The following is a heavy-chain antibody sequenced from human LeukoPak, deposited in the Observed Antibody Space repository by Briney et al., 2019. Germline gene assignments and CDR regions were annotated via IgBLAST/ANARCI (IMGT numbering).Heavy chain of an antibody. CDR2: ISFSSATI. J-gene: IGHJ3*01. V-gene: IGHV3-48*01. D-gene: IGHD3-10*01. CDR3: ARDTHYYGSGSPAFDL. Sequence: PGGSLRLSCEASGFTFSSYSMNWVRQAPGKGLEWVSYISFSSATIHYADSVKGRFTISRDNAKNSLYLQLNGLRAEDTALYYCARDTHYYGSGSPAFDLWGRGTMVTVSS. CDR1: GFTFSSYS.